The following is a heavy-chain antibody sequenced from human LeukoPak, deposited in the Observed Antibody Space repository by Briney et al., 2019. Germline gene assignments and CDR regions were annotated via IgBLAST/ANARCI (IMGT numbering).Heavy chain of an antibody. CDR3: ARRTVTEYYFDY. Sequence: TGGSLRLSCVASGFTFSSYPMHWVRQAPGKGLEWVATISYDGSNKYYADSVKGRFTISRDNPKNTLYLQMNSLRPEDTAVYYCARRTVTEYYFDYWGQGTLVTVSS. CDR1: GFTFSSYP. J-gene: IGHJ4*02. V-gene: IGHV3-30-3*01. CDR2: ISYDGSNK. D-gene: IGHD4-17*01.